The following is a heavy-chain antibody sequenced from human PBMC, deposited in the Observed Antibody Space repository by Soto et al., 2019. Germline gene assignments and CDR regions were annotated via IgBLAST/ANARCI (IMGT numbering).Heavy chain of an antibody. V-gene: IGHV1-69*13. CDR2: IIPIFGTA. Sequence: VASVKVSCKASGGTFSSYAISWVRQAPGQGLEWMGGIIPIFGTANYAQKFQGRVTITADESTSTAYMELSSLRSEDTAVYYCARVGGCSYGQNKTDYYYYYGMDVWGQGTTVTVSS. CDR1: GGTFSSYA. D-gene: IGHD5-18*01. J-gene: IGHJ6*02. CDR3: ARVGGCSYGQNKTDYYYYYGMDV.